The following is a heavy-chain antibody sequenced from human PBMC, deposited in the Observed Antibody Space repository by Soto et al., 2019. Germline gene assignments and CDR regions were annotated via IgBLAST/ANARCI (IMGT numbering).Heavy chain of an antibody. Sequence: SETLSLTCTVSGGSISSSSYYWGWIRQPPGKGLEWIGSIYYSGSTYYNPSLKSRVTISVDTSKNQFSLKLSSVTAADTAVYYCARRRGVRGVTNWFDPWGQGTLVTVSS. D-gene: IGHD3-10*01. V-gene: IGHV4-39*01. CDR2: IYYSGST. CDR1: GGSISSSSYY. CDR3: ARRRGVRGVTNWFDP. J-gene: IGHJ5*02.